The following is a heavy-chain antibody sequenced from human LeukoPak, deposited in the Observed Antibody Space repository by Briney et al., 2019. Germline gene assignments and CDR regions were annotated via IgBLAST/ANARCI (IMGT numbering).Heavy chain of an antibody. J-gene: IGHJ4*02. CDR3: AREQL. V-gene: IGHV3-30*04. Sequence: RGSLRLSCAASGFTFSSYAMHWVRQAPGKGLEWVAVISYDGSNKYYADSVEGRFTISRDNSKNTLYLQMNSLRAEDTAVYYCAREQLWGQGTLVTVSS. CDR1: GFTFSSYA. CDR2: ISYDGSNK. D-gene: IGHD5-18*01.